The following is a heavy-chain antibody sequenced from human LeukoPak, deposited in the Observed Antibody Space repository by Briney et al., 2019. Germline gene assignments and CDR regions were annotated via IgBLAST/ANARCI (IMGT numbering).Heavy chain of an antibody. CDR3: LKGQRRWELHDYLDY. Sequence: QPGGSLKLSCVASGFPFSSYVMHWVRQAPGKGPEYVSLYSSNGGTKYYPDSVRGKFPIPRANSKNTLYLKRSSLKAKDTALYYFLKGQRRWELHDYLDYWGRGTLVTVSS. V-gene: IGHV3-64D*06. D-gene: IGHD1-26*01. J-gene: IGHJ4*02. CDR2: YSSNGGTK. CDR1: GFPFSSYV.